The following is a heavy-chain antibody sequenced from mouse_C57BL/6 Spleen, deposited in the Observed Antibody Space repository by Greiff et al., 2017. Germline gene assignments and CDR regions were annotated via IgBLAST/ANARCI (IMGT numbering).Heavy chain of an antibody. D-gene: IGHD3-3*01. CDR1: GYTFTDYY. J-gene: IGHJ2*01. CDR2: INPNNGGT. Sequence: EVQLQQSGPELVKPGASVKISCKASGYTFTDYYMNWVKQSHGKSLEWIGDINPNNGGTSYNQKFKGKATLTVDKSSSTAYMELRSLTSEDSAVYYCAREGLDYWGKGTTLTVSS. CDR3: AREGLDY. V-gene: IGHV1-26*01.